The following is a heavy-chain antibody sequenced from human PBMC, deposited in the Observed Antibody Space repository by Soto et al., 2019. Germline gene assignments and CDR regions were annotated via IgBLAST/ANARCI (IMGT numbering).Heavy chain of an antibody. V-gene: IGHV3-23*01. CDR1: GFTFSGYA. CDR2: IGSGSP. J-gene: IGHJ5*02. D-gene: IGHD6-13*01. Sequence: EVQLLESGGGLVQPGGSLRLSCAASGFTFSGYAMSWVRQAPGKGLEWVSAIGSGSPFYADSVKGRFTISRDIANSMLYLQMNSLRADDTAVYFCAQDLGSSWYHYNSFAPGGQGTLVTVSS. CDR3: AQDLGSSWYHYNSFAP.